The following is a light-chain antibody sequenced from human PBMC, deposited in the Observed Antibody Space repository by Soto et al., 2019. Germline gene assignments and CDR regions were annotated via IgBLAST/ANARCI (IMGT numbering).Light chain of an antibody. CDR3: AAWDGNLRAVV. Sequence: QSVLTQPPSVSAAPGQKVTISCAGSSSNIGNYYVCWYQHLPGTAPKFLIYENDKRPSGIPDRFSGSKSGTSATLDITGLQTGDEADYYCAAWDGNLRAVVFGGGTKVTVL. CDR2: END. J-gene: IGLJ2*01. CDR1: SSNIGNYY. V-gene: IGLV1-51*02.